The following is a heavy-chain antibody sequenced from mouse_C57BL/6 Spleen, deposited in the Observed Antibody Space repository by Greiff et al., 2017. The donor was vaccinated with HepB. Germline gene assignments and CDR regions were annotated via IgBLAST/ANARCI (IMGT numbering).Heavy chain of an antibody. V-gene: IGHV1-39*01. CDR3: AKTDGKSYWEFDV. D-gene: IGHD1-1*01. CDR2: INPNYGTT. Sequence: VQLQQSGPELVKPGASVKISCKASGYSFTDYNMNWVKQSNGKSLEWIGVINPNYGTTSYNQKFKGKATLTVDQSSSTAYMQLNSLTSEDSAVYYWAKTDGKSYWEFDVWGTGTTVTVSS. CDR1: GYSFTDYN. J-gene: IGHJ1*03.